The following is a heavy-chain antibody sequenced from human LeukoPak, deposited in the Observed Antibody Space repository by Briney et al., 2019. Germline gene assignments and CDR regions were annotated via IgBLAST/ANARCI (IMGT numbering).Heavy chain of an antibody. J-gene: IGHJ4*02. D-gene: IGHD1-26*01. Sequence: PGGSLRLSCAASGFNFSTYDMHWVRQGTGRGLEWVSSIGTLGDTYYPDSVKGRFTISRENATNSLYLQMNSLRAGDTAVYYCARVGGLSGNYYFDSWGQGTLVTVSS. CDR2: IGTLGDT. CDR3: ARVGGLSGNYYFDS. V-gene: IGHV3-13*01. CDR1: GFNFSTYD.